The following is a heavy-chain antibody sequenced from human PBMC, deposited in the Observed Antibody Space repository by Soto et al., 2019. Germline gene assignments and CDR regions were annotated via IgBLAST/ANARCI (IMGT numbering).Heavy chain of an antibody. CDR2: IKPDGSEQ. CDR3: ARANLNYYYGFDV. Sequence: EVQLVESGGGLVQPGGSLRLSCAASEFTFDKYYMTWVRQAPGKGPEWVANIKPDGSEQYYVDSVKGRFTISRDNANNSLYLQMNSLRAEDTAVYFCARANLNYYYGFDVWGQGTTVTVSS. CDR1: EFTFDKYY. J-gene: IGHJ6*02. D-gene: IGHD1-20*01. V-gene: IGHV3-7*01.